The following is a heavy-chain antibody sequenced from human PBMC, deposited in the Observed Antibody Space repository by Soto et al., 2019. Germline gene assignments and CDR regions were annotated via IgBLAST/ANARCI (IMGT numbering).Heavy chain of an antibody. D-gene: IGHD6-19*01. CDR3: AKDMSYSSGNGVLYYGMDV. CDR1: GFTFDDYA. J-gene: IGHJ6*02. V-gene: IGHV3-9*01. CDR2: ISWNSGSI. Sequence: EVQLVESGGGLVQPGRSLRLSCAASGFTFDDYAMHWVRQAPGKGLEWVSGISWNSGSIGYADSVKGRFTISRDNAKTSLYLQMNSLRAEDTALYYCAKDMSYSSGNGVLYYGMDVWGQGTTVTVSS.